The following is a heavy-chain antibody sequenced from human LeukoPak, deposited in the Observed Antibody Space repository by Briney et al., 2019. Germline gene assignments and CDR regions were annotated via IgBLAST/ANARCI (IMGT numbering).Heavy chain of an antibody. J-gene: IGHJ4*02. CDR2: IYYSGST. CDR1: GGSISSYY. Sequence: SETLSLTCTVSGGSISSYYWTWIRQPPGKGLEWIGSIYYSGSTHYNPSLKSRVTISLDTSKNQFSLKLTSVTAADTAVYFCARDPYSGYGRFDYWGQGTLVTVSS. V-gene: IGHV4-59*12. D-gene: IGHD5-12*01. CDR3: ARDPYSGYGRFDY.